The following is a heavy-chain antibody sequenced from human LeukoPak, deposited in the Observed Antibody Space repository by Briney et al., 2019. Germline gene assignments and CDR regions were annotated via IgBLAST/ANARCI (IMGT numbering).Heavy chain of an antibody. CDR3: AGYCSSTSCYEYYYYGMDV. D-gene: IGHD2-2*01. CDR2: ISGSGGST. Sequence: GRSLRLSCAASGFTFSSYAMSWVRQAPGKGLEWVSAISGSGGSTYYADSVKGRFTISRDNSKNTLYLQMNSLRAEDTAVYYCAGYCSSTSCYEYYYYGMDVWGKGTTVTVSS. J-gene: IGHJ6*04. CDR1: GFTFSSYA. V-gene: IGHV3-23*01.